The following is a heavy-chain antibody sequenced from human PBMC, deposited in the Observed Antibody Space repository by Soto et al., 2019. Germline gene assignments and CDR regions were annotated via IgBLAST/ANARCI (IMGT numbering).Heavy chain of an antibody. CDR3: VRESRTDEDGYDARGYYFDY. Sequence: GGSLRLSCAASGFTFSDFYMSWVRQAPGKGLEWISFISLGDSYKKTADSVKGRFTISRDNANNSLYLQMDSLRAEDTAVYYCVRESRTDEDGYDARGYYFDYWGQGTLVTVSS. CDR1: GFTFSDFY. J-gene: IGHJ4*02. CDR2: ISLGDSYK. V-gene: IGHV3-11*06. D-gene: IGHD5-12*01.